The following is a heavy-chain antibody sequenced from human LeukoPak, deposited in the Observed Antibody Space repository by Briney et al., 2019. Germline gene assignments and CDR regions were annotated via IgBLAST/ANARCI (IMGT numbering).Heavy chain of an antibody. J-gene: IGHJ5*02. Sequence: ASVKVSCKASGNTLPNYSINWVRQAPGQGLEWMGWISPYNGDTDYAQKLQGRVAMTADTSTRTAYMELRSLRSDDTAVYFCASTVEGPLGPWGQGTLVTVSS. CDR3: ASTVEGPLGP. CDR1: GNTLPNYS. V-gene: IGHV1-18*01. D-gene: IGHD5-24*01. CDR2: ISPYNGDT.